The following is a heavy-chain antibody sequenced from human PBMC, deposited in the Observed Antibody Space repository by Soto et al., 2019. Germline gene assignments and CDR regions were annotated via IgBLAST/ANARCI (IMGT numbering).Heavy chain of an antibody. J-gene: IGHJ5*02. CDR3: SPTFPRHTAGISGGSFTPAFDP. V-gene: IGHV2-5*02. CDR1: GFSLTTSGVG. D-gene: IGHD2-15*01. CDR2: IYWDDDT. Sequence: QITLKESGPTLLKPTQTLTLTCTFSGFSLTTSGVGVGWIRQPPGKALEWLALIYWDDDTRYSPSLHSRLTITKDTSKNQVVLTRTNMGPVDTATYYCSPTFPRHTAGISGGSFTPAFDPCGQGTLVTVSS.